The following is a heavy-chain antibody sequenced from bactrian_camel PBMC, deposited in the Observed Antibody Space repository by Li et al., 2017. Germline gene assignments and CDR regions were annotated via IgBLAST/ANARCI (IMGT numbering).Heavy chain of an antibody. D-gene: IGHD1*01. V-gene: IGHV3S25*01. CDR1: ALTFTNYW. CDR3: VRDLNGQANV. CDR2: IDSGGAT. Sequence: QLVESGGGLVQPGGSLRLSCAASALTFTNYWMYWVRQAPGKGLEWVSSIDSGGATYYLDSVEDRFTISRDIAKNTVYLQMNSLKPEDTAVYFCVRDLNGQANVWGQGTQVTVS. J-gene: IGHJ4*01.